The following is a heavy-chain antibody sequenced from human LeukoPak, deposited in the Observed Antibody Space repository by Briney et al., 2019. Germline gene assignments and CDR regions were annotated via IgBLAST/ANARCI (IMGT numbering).Heavy chain of an antibody. CDR2: VYYSGST. CDR3: ARHTNFIAGDTRHFDN. V-gene: IGHV4-39*01. Sequence: SETLSLPCTVSGGSISSSTYYWGWIRQPPGKGLEWIGSVYYSGSTYYNPSLKSRVTISVDTSKNQFSLKLSSVTAADTAVYYCARHTNFIAGDTRHFDNWGQGTLVTVSS. D-gene: IGHD1-26*01. J-gene: IGHJ4*02. CDR1: GGSISSSTYY.